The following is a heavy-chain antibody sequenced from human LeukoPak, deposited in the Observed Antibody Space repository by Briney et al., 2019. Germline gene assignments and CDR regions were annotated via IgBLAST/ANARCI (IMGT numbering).Heavy chain of an antibody. Sequence: SVKVSCKASGFTFTSSAMQWVRQARGQRLEWIGWIVVGSGNTNYAQKFQERVTITRDMSTSTAYMELSSLRSEDTAVYYCAATSVGAIFTQFDPWGQGTLVTVSS. D-gene: IGHD1-26*01. CDR3: AATSVGAIFTQFDP. CDR1: GFTFTSSA. CDR2: IVVGSGNT. J-gene: IGHJ5*02. V-gene: IGHV1-58*02.